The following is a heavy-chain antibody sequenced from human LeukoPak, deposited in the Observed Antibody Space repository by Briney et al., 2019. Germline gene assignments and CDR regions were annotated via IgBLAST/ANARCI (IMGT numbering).Heavy chain of an antibody. CDR3: ARDFHFGQDY. CDR2: INGDGSRT. J-gene: IGHJ4*02. CDR1: GFTFSSYW. V-gene: IGHV3-74*01. D-gene: IGHD3-3*01. Sequence: GGSLRLSCAASGFTFSSYWMHWVRQAPGKGLVWVSHINGDGSRTTYADSVKGRFTISRDNAKNTLYLQMSSLRAEDTAVYYCARDFHFGQDYWGQGALVTASS.